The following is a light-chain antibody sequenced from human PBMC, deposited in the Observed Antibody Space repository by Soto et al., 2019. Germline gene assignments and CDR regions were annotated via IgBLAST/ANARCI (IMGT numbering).Light chain of an antibody. CDR1: SSDVGGYNY. Sequence: QSALTQPRSVSGSPGQSVTISCTGTSSDVGGYNYVSWYQQHPGKAPKLMLFDVSKRPSGVPDRFSGSKSGNTASLTISGLQAEDEADYYCCSYRSSSLYVFGTGTKVTV. CDR3: CSYRSSSLYV. V-gene: IGLV2-11*01. CDR2: DVS. J-gene: IGLJ1*01.